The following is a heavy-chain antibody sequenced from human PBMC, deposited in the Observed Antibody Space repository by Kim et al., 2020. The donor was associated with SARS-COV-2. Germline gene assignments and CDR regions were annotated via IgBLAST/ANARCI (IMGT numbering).Heavy chain of an antibody. CDR3: ARDPAITIFGVGRPAGAFDP. CDR2: INPNSGGT. V-gene: IGHV1-2*02. Sequence: ASVKVSCKASGYTFTGYYMHWVRQAPGQGLEWMGWINPNSGGTNYAQKFQGRVTMTRDTSISTAYMELSRLRSDDTAVYYCARDPAITIFGVGRPAGAFDPWGQGTLVTVSS. D-gene: IGHD3-3*01. CDR1: GYTFTGYY. J-gene: IGHJ5*02.